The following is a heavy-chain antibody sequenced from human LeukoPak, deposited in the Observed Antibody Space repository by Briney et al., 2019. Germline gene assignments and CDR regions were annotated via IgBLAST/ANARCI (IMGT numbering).Heavy chain of an antibody. CDR1: GFSFSNYG. Sequence: GGSLRLSCAASGFSFSNYGMHWIRQAPGKGLEWVAVIWYDGSDKYYADSVKGRFSISRDNSKNTLYLQMNSLRAEDTAVYYCAKDPDYYDSSGYDYVQNGMDVWGQGTTVTVSS. V-gene: IGHV3-33*06. CDR3: AKDPDYYDSSGYDYVQNGMDV. J-gene: IGHJ6*02. D-gene: IGHD3-22*01. CDR2: IWYDGSDK.